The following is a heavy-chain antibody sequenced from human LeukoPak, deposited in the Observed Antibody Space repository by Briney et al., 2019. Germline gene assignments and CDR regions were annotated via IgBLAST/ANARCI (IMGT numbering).Heavy chain of an antibody. J-gene: IGHJ4*02. D-gene: IGHD5-24*01. Sequence: SETLSLTCTVSGGSISSYYCSWVRQPAGKGLEWIGRIYTSGSTNYNPSLKSRVTMSVDTSKNQFSLKLSSVTAADTAVYYCARDRGHRDGYNFDYWGQGTLVTVSS. V-gene: IGHV4-4*07. CDR1: GGSISSYY. CDR3: ARDRGHRDGYNFDY. CDR2: IYTSGST.